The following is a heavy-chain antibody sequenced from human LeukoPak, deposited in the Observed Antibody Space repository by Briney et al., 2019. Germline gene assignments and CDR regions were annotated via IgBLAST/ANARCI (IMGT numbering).Heavy chain of an antibody. Sequence: GASVNVSCKASGYTFTSYDINWVRQATGQGLEWMGWMNPNSGNTGYAQKFQGRVTMTRNTSISTAYMELSSLRSEDTAVYYCARGYSSGWYFSWFDPWGQGTLVTVSS. CDR2: MNPNSGNT. D-gene: IGHD6-19*01. V-gene: IGHV1-8*01. CDR1: GYTFTSYD. CDR3: ARGYSSGWYFSWFDP. J-gene: IGHJ5*02.